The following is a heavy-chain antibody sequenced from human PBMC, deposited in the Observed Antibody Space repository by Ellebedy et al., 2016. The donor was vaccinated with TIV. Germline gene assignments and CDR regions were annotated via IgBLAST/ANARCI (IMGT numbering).Heavy chain of an antibody. Sequence: SVKVSCXASGGTFSSYAISWVRQAPGQGLEWMGGIIPIFGTANYAQKFQGRVTMTTDTSTSTAYMELRSLRSDDTAVYYCARDRIGLAYWGQGTLVTVSS. V-gene: IGHV1-69*05. CDR3: ARDRIGLAY. CDR2: IIPIFGTA. D-gene: IGHD2-15*01. CDR1: GGTFSSYA. J-gene: IGHJ4*02.